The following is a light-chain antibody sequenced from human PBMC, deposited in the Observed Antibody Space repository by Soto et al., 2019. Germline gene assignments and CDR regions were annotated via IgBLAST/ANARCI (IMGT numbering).Light chain of an antibody. CDR3: QSYDSSLSGSV. J-gene: IGLJ2*01. Sequence: QSVLTQPPSVSGAPGQRVTISCTGGSSNIGAGYDVHWYQHLPGTAPKLLIYGNSNGPSGGPDRFSGSKSGTSASLAITGLQAEDEADYYCQSYDSSLSGSVFGGGTKLTVL. V-gene: IGLV1-40*01. CDR2: GNS. CDR1: SSNIGAGYD.